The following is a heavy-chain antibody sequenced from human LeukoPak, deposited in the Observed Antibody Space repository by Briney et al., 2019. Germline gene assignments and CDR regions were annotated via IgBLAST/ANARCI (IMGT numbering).Heavy chain of an antibody. CDR1: GITLSNYG. Sequence: GGSLRLSWAVSGITLSNYGMSWVRQAPGKGLEWVAGISDSGGRTNYADSVKGRFTISRDNPKNTLYLQMNSLRAEDTAVYFCAKRGVVIRVILVGFHKEAYYFDSWGQGALVTVSS. J-gene: IGHJ4*02. D-gene: IGHD3-22*01. CDR3: AKRGVVIRVILVGFHKEAYYFDS. CDR2: ISDSGGRT. V-gene: IGHV3-23*01.